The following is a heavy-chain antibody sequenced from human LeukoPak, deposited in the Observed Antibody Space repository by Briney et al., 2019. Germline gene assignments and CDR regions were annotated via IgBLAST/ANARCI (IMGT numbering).Heavy chain of an antibody. D-gene: IGHD2-15*01. CDR1: GFTFSSYL. V-gene: IGHV3-7*01. CDR3: ARVGVVAASPNWFDP. CDR2: IKQDGSEK. J-gene: IGHJ5*02. Sequence: GGSLRLSCAASGFTFSSYLMSWVRQAPGKGLEWVANIKQDGSEKYYVDSVKGRFTISRDNAKNSLYLQMNSLRAEDTAVYYCARVGVVAASPNWFDPWGQGTLVTVSS.